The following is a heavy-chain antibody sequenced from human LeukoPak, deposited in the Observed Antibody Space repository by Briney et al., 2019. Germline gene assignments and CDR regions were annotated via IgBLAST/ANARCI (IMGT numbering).Heavy chain of an antibody. V-gene: IGHV1-18*01. D-gene: IGHD3-22*01. CDR1: GYTFTSYG. Sequence: ASVKVSCKASGYTFTSYGIRWVRQAPGQGLEWLGWVSAYNGNTNYAQKLQGRVTMTTDTSTSTAYMELRSLRSDDTAVYYCARDPYYDSSGYYLAFDIWGQGTMVTVSS. CDR2: VSAYNGNT. CDR3: ARDPYYDSSGYYLAFDI. J-gene: IGHJ3*02.